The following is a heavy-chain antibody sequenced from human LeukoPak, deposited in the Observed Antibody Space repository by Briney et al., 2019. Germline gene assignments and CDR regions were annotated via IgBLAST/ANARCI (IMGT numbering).Heavy chain of an antibody. V-gene: IGHV4-59*01. J-gene: IGHJ4*02. D-gene: IGHD3-22*01. CDR1: GGSISSYY. CDR3: ARDLGGWDSSGQNY. Sequence: PSETLSLTCTVSGGSISSYYWSWIRQPPGKGLEWIGYIYYSGSTNYNPSLKNRVTISVDTSKNQFSLKLSSVTAADTAVYYCARDLGGWDSSGQNYWGQGTLVTVSS. CDR2: IYYSGST.